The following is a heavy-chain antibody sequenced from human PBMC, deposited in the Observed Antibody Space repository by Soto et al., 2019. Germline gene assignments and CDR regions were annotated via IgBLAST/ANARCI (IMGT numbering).Heavy chain of an antibody. CDR2: IYYSGST. CDR3: ARQAGSSGIDYYYGMDV. V-gene: IGHV4-39*01. CDR1: GGSISSSSYY. D-gene: IGHD6-19*01. Sequence: SETLSLTCTVSGGSISSSSYYWGWIRQPPGKGLEWIGSIYYSGSTYYNPSLKSRVTISVYTSKNQFSLKLSSVTAADTAVYYCARQAGSSGIDYYYGMDVWGQGTTVT. J-gene: IGHJ6*02.